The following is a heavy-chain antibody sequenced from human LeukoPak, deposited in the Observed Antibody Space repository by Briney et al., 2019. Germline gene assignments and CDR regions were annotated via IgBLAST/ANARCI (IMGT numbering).Heavy chain of an antibody. D-gene: IGHD1-26*01. CDR3: AKDVRVGGGGMDV. Sequence: GGSLRLSCAASGFTFSTYAMPWVRQAPGKGLEWVSLISDSGGNTYYADSVKGRFTISRDNSKNTLFLQMNSLRAEDTAVYYCAKDVRVGGGGMDVWGQGTPVTVSS. J-gene: IGHJ6*02. CDR1: GFTFSTYA. V-gene: IGHV3-23*01. CDR2: ISDSGGNT.